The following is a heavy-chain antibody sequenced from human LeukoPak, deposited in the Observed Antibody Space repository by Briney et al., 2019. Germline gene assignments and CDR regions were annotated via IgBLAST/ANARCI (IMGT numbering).Heavy chain of an antibody. CDR1: GFTFSSCA. CDR2: ISSTGGNT. D-gene: IGHD4-17*01. V-gene: IGHV3-23*01. J-gene: IGHJ4*02. Sequence: GGSLRLSCTVSGFTFSSCAMSWVRQAPGKGLEWVSAISSTGGNTYHADSVKGRFTISRDNSKHTLYLQMNSLRVEDTAVYYCARRGESTNYGDYRFDSWGQGTLVIVSS. CDR3: ARRGESTNYGDYRFDS.